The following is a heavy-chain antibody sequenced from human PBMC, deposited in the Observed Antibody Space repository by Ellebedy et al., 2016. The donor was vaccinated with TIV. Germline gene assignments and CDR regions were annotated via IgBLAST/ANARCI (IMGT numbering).Heavy chain of an antibody. J-gene: IGHJ5*02. V-gene: IGHV1-69*13. CDR3: ARGKDSGNYVGWFDP. CDR2: ILPISPTP. Sequence: ASVKVSCKASGGTFKTYTVTWVRQAPGQGLKWVGGILPISPTPNYAQKFQGRVTITADESANIVYMELSSLSSEDTAVYYCARGKDSGNYVGWFDPWGQGTLVTVSS. D-gene: IGHD4-11*01. CDR1: GGTFKTYT.